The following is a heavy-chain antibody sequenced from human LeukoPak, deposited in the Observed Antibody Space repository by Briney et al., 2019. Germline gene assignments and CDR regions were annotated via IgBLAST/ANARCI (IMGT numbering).Heavy chain of an antibody. J-gene: IGHJ4*02. D-gene: IGHD2-15*01. CDR3: ARDIGYCSGGTCSPYCDY. CDR2: ISPYNGDT. V-gene: IGHV1-18*04. Sequence: SVKVSCKASGYTFTSYGISWVRQAPGQGPEWMGWISPYNGDTNYAQRLQGRVTMTTDTSTSTAYMELRSLRSDDTAMYYCARDIGYCSGGTCSPYCDYWGQGTLVTVSS. CDR1: GYTFTSYG.